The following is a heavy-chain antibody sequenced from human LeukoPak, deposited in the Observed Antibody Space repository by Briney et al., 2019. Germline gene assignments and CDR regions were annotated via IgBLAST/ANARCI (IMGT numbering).Heavy chain of an antibody. Sequence: TSETLSLTCAVYGGSFSGYYWSWIRQPPGKGLEWIGEINHSGSTNYNPSLKSRVTISVDTSKNQFSLKLSSVTAADTAVYYCAGIEAGFNWFDPWGQGTLVTVSS. CDR3: AGIEAGFNWFDP. J-gene: IGHJ5*02. D-gene: IGHD6-13*01. CDR2: INHSGST. V-gene: IGHV4-34*01. CDR1: GGSFSGYY.